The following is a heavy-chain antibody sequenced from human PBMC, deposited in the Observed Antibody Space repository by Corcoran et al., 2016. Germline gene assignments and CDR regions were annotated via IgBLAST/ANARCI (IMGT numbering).Heavy chain of an antibody. J-gene: IGHJ4*02. Sequence: QVQLVQSGAEVKKPGASVKVSCTASGFTFSTYALHWVRQAPAQRLEWMGGINAGDGNTKYSQKFQGIVTITRGTSAGTAYMDLSSLRSDDTAGYYCGRAPGGDDWGQGSLV. CDR2: INAGDGNT. V-gene: IGHV1-3*01. CDR1: GFTFSTYA. CDR3: GRAPGGDD. D-gene: IGHD2-21*01.